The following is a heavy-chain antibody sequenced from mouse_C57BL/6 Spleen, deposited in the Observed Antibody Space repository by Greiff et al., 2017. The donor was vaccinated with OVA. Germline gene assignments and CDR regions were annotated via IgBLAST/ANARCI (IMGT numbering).Heavy chain of an antibody. D-gene: IGHD2-4*01. CDR2: IYPGGGYT. V-gene: IGHV1-63*01. CDR1: GYTFTNYW. Sequence: VQLQESGAELVRPGTSVKMSCKASGYTFTNYWIGWAKQRPGHGLEWIGDIYPGGGYTNYNEKFKGKATLTADKSSSTAYMQFSSLTSEESAIYYCARSDYDYAMDYWGQGTSVTVSS. CDR3: ARSDYDYAMDY. J-gene: IGHJ4*01.